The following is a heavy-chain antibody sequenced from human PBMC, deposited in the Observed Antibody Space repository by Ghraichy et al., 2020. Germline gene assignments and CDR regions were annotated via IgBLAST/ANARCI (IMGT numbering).Heavy chain of an antibody. CDR3: AKSPAYDFWSGYIPRDATDV. D-gene: IGHD3-3*01. Sequence: SQTLSLTCTVSGGSISSGGYYWSWIRQLPGKGLEWIGHIYYSGSTDYNPSLKSRVAISIDTSKNQFSLKLSSVTAADTAVYHCAKSPAYDFWSGYIPRDATDVWGQGTVVTVSS. CDR2: IYYSGST. CDR1: GGSISSGGYY. J-gene: IGHJ3*01. V-gene: IGHV4-31*03.